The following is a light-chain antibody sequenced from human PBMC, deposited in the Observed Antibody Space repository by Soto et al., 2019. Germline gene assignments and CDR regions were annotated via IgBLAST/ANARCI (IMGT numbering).Light chain of an antibody. CDR3: QHYNSYSEA. V-gene: IGKV1-5*03. Sequence: DIQMPQSPSTLSVSVGDRVTVTCGASQTISSWLAWYQQKPGKAPKLLIYKASTLKSGVPSRFSGSGSGTEFTLTISSLQPDDFATYYCQHYNSYSEAFGQGTKVDI. CDR1: QTISSW. CDR2: KAS. J-gene: IGKJ1*01.